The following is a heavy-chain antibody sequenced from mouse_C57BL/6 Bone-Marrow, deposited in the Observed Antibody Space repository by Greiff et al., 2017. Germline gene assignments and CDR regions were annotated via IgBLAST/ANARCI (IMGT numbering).Heavy chain of an antibody. CDR2: IYPTSGRT. D-gene: IGHD4-1*01. V-gene: IGHV1-55*01. CDR3: SRSGPLGRSFDY. J-gene: IGHJ2*01. CDR1: GYTFTSYW. Sequence: VQLQQPGAELVKPGASVKMSCKASGYTFTSYWITWVKQRPGQGLEWIGDIYPTSGRTNYNEKFKSKALLTVDTSSNTAYMQLSSLTSEDSAVFDCSRSGPLGRSFDYWGQGTTLTVSS.